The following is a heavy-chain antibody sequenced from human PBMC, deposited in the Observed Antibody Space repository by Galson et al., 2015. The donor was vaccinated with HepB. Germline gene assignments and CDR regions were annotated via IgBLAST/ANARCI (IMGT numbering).Heavy chain of an antibody. CDR3: ATHSGSYGSVYYFDY. D-gene: IGHD1-26*01. Sequence: SLRLSCAASGFTFSSYAMHWVRQAPGKGLEWVAVISYDGSNKYYADSVKGRFTISGDNSKNTLYLQMNSLRAEDTAVYYCATHSGSYGSVYYFDYWGQGTLVTVSS. V-gene: IGHV3-30-3*01. CDR1: GFTFSSYA. CDR2: ISYDGSNK. J-gene: IGHJ4*02.